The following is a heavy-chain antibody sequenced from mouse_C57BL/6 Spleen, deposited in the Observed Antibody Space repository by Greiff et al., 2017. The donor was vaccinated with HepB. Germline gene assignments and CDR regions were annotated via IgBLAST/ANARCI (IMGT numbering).Heavy chain of an antibody. D-gene: IGHD2-3*01. CDR1: GYTFTSYW. J-gene: IGHJ3*01. CDR3: AIWDGRFAY. CDR2: IHPSDSDT. Sequence: VQLQQPGAELVQPGASVKVSCKASGYTFTSYWMPWIQQRPDQGLALIGRIHPSDSDTNYNQKFKGKATLTVDKSSSTAYMQLSSLTSEDSAVYYCAIWDGRFAYWGQGTLVTVSA. V-gene: IGHV1-74*01.